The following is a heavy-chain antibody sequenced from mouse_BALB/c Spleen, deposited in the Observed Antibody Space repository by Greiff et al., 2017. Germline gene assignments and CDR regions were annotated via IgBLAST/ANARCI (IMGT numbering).Heavy chain of an antibody. J-gene: IGHJ4*01. V-gene: IGHV1-20*02. CDR3: ARWNYYGSRAMDY. Sequence: EVQLHQSGPELVKPGASVKISCKASGYSFTGYFMNWVMQSHGKSLEWIGRINPYNGDTFYNQKFKGKATLTVDKSSSTAHMELRSLASEDSAVYYCARWNYYGSRAMDYWGQGTSVTVSS. CDR1: GYSFTGYF. D-gene: IGHD1-1*01. CDR2: INPYNGDT.